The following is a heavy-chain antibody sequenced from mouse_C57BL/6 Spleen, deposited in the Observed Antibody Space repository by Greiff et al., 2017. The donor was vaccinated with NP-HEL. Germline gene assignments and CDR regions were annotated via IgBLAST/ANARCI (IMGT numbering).Heavy chain of an antibody. V-gene: IGHV5-9-1*02. CDR1: GFTFSSYA. Sequence: EVMLVESGEGLVKPGGSLKLSCAASGFTFSSYAMSWVRQTPEKRLEWVAYISSGGDYIYYADTVKGRCTISRDNARNTLYLQMSSLKSEDTAMYYCTRDAIITTVVANYYAMDYWGQGTSVTVSS. CDR3: TRDAIITTVVANYYAMDY. D-gene: IGHD1-1*01. J-gene: IGHJ4*01. CDR2: ISSGGDYI.